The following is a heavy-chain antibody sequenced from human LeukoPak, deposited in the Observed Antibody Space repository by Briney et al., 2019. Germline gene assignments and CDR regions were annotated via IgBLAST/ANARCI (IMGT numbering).Heavy chain of an antibody. J-gene: IGHJ3*02. CDR3: ARDGKSGTYSHGFDI. V-gene: IGHV5-51*01. CDR2: IYPGDSDT. Sequence: GESLKISCEAFGYSFTGHWIVWVRQMPGSRLEFMGTIYPGDSDTRYSPSFEGRVSISVDKSINTAYLQWSGLKASDTAMYYCARDGKSGTYSHGFDIWGQGTMVIVSS. D-gene: IGHD3-10*01. CDR1: GYSFTGHW.